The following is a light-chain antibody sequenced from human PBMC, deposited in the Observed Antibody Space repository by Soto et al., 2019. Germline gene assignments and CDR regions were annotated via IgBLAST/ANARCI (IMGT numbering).Light chain of an antibody. V-gene: IGKV1-39*01. Sequence: DIQMTQSPSSLSAYVGDRVSITCRASQNINNYLNWYQRKPGKAPKLLIYAASSLQSGVPSRFSGSGSGTEFTLTISSLQPEDFATYFCQQSHSTPRTFGQGTTVEIK. CDR1: QNINNY. J-gene: IGKJ1*01. CDR2: AAS. CDR3: QQSHSTPRT.